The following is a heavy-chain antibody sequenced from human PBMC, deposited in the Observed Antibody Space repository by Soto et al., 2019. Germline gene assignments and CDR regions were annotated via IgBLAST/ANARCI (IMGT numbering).Heavy chain of an antibody. V-gene: IGHV4-39*01. CDR1: GGSISSSSYY. Sequence: QLQLQESGPGLVKPSETLSLTCTVSGGSISSSSYYWGWIRQPPGKGLEWIGNVYYSGTPYYSPSLKSRVTLSVDTSKNQFSLKLSSVTAADTAVYYCARQGTGYGFDYWGQGTLVTVSS. D-gene: IGHD5-12*01. CDR2: VYYSGTP. J-gene: IGHJ4*02. CDR3: ARQGTGYGFDY.